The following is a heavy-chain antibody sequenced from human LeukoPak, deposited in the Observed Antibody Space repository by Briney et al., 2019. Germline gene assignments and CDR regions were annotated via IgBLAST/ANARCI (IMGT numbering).Heavy chain of an antibody. CDR2: ISSSGSTI. J-gene: IGHJ3*02. V-gene: IGHV3-11*01. D-gene: IGHD3-10*01. CDR1: GFTFSDYY. Sequence: GGSLRLSCAASGFTFSDYYMSWIRQAPGKGLEWVSYISSSGSTIYYADSVKGRFTISRDNAKNSLYLQMNSLRAEDTAVYYCARVRGMGTYSLDAFDIWSQGTMVTVSS. CDR3: ARVRGMGTYSLDAFDI.